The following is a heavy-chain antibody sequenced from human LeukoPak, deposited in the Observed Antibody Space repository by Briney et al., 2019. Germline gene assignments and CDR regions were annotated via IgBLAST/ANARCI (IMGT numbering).Heavy chain of an antibody. CDR1: GFTVSSNY. D-gene: IGHD2-2*02. Sequence: PGGSLRLSCAASGFTVSSNYVSWVRQAPGKGLEWVSVIYSGGSTYYADSVQGRFTISRDNSKNTLYLQMNSLRAEDTAVYYCASYCSSTSCYTDAFDIWGQGTMVTVSS. V-gene: IGHV3-66*02. J-gene: IGHJ3*02. CDR2: IYSGGST. CDR3: ASYCSSTSCYTDAFDI.